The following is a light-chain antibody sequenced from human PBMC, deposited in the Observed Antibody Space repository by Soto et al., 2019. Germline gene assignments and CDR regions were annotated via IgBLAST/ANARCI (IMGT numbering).Light chain of an antibody. Sequence: RGTHSPAALSRSGKETVTITCRASQSISSWLAWYQQKPGQAPKLLIYKASTLTTGVPSRFSGSGSGTDFTLTISRLQPEDFAVYYCQHYGSYPQAFGQGTKVDIK. CDR2: KAS. J-gene: IGKJ1*01. CDR3: QHYGSYPQA. V-gene: IGKV1-5*03. CDR1: QSISSW.